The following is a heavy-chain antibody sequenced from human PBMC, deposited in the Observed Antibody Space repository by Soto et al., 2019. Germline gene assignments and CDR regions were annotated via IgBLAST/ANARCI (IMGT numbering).Heavy chain of an antibody. CDR2: ISGSGGST. J-gene: IGHJ4*02. Sequence: GGSLRLSCAASGFTFSSYAMSWVRQAPGKGLEWVSAISGSGGSTYYADSVKGRFTISRDNSKNTLYLQMNSLRAEDTAVYCCAKDRSSGYEKSDYWGQGTLVTVSS. D-gene: IGHD5-12*01. CDR3: AKDRSSGYEKSDY. CDR1: GFTFSSYA. V-gene: IGHV3-23*01.